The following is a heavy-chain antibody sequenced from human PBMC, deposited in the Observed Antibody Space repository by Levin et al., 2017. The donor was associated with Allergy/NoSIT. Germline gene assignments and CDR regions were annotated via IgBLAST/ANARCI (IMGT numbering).Heavy chain of an antibody. J-gene: IGHJ5*02. Sequence: PGGSLRLSCTVSGGSIRSSSYYWGWIRQPPGKGLEWIGSIDHSGSTYYNPSLKSRVTISVDTYKKQFPLQLTSVTAADTAVYYCARHLISLIRGVILWPTWFDPWGQGTLVTVSS. V-gene: IGHV4-39*01. CDR1: GGSIRSSSYY. CDR3: ARHLISLIRGVILWPTWFDP. CDR2: IDHSGST. D-gene: IGHD3-10*01.